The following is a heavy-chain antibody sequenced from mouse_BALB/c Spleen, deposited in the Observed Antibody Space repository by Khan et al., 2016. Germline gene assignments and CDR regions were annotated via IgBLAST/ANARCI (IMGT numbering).Heavy chain of an antibody. CDR2: ISYRGTT. V-gene: IGHV3-2*02. D-gene: IGHD2-10*02. CDR3: SRKKYGLCFYAMDY. Sequence: EVQLQESGPGLVKPSQSLSLTCTVTGYSITSDYAWNWIRQFPGNKLEWMGYISYRGTTSYNPSLKSRISITRDTSKNQFFLQLNTVTTEDTATYYCSRKKYGLCFYAMDYWGQGTSVTVSS. CDR1: GYSITSDYA. J-gene: IGHJ4*01.